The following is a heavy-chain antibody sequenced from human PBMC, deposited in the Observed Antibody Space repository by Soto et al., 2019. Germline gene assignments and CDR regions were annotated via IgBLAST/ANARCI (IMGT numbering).Heavy chain of an antibody. V-gene: IGHV3-15*07. J-gene: IGHJ4*02. CDR1: GLTFTTAW. CDR3: TADILYHYFGY. CDR2: IKSRADGGTT. Sequence: EVQLVESGGGLVKPGGSLRLSCAVSGLTFTTAWMNWVRQVPGKGLEWVGRIKSRADGGTTDYAAPVRGRFSISRDDSKNTVYLQMNSLQTEDTAVYYCTADILYHYFGYWGQGTLVTVSS.